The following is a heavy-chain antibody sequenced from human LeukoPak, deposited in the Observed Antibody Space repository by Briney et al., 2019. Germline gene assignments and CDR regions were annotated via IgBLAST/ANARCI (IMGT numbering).Heavy chain of an antibody. V-gene: IGHV1-69*05. D-gene: IGHD6-13*01. J-gene: IGHJ5*02. Sequence: ASVKVSCKASGGTFSSYAISWVRQAPGQGLEWMGGIIPIFGTANYAQKFQGRVTITTDESTSTAYMELSSLRPEDTAVYYCAREAGSSWYDWFDPWGQGTLVTVSS. CDR3: AREAGSSWYDWFDP. CDR2: IIPIFGTA. CDR1: GGTFSSYA.